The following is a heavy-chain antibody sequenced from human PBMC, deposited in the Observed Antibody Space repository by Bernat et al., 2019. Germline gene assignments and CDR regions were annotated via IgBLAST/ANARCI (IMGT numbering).Heavy chain of an antibody. J-gene: IGHJ4*02. CDR2: ISSGSGYI. CDR1: GFTFGSYW. Sequence: EVQLVESGGGLVQPGGSLRLSCAASGFTFGSYWMHWVRQAPGKGLVWVSSISSGSGYIYYADSVRGRFTISRDNAKNLLYLQMNSLRAEDTAVYYCARPSGSSGYWGQGTLVTVSS. CDR3: ARPSGSSGY. V-gene: IGHV3-21*01. D-gene: IGHD3-10*01.